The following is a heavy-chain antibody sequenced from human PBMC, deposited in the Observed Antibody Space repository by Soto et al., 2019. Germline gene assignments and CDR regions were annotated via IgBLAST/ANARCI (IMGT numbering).Heavy chain of an antibody. V-gene: IGHV5-51*01. D-gene: IGHD1-26*01. CDR2: IYPGDSDI. Sequence: GESLKISCKGSGYSFTSYWIAWVRQVPGKGLELMGVIYPGDSDIRYSPSFQGQVTISADKSISTAYLQWNSLRDEDTAVYYCAREGGSLNWFDPWGQGTLVTVSS. J-gene: IGHJ5*02. CDR1: GYSFTSYW. CDR3: AREGGSLNWFDP.